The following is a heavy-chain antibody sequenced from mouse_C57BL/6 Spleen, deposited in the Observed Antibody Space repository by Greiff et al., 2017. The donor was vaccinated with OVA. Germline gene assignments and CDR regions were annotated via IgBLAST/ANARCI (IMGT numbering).Heavy chain of an antibody. V-gene: IGHV1-64*01. CDR2: IHPNSGST. CDR3: ARSGSDSDYDGDWYFDV. D-gene: IGHD2-4*01. J-gene: IGHJ1*03. CDR1: GYTFTSYW. Sequence: VQLQQPGAELVKPGASVKLSCKASGYTFTSYWMHWVKQRPGQGLEWIGMIHPNSGSTNYNEKFKSKATLTVDKSSSTAYMQLSSLTSEDSAVYYCARSGSDSDYDGDWYFDVWGTGTTVTVSS.